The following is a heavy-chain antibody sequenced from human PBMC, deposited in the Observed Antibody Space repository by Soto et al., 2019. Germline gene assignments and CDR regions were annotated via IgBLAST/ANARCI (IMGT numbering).Heavy chain of an antibody. D-gene: IGHD5-18*01. CDR3: AKAVGSYGNFDY. CDR2: ISWNSGSI. CDR1: GFTFDDYA. Sequence: GGSLRLSCAASGFTFDDYAMHWVRQAPGKGLEWASRISWNSGSIGYADSVKGRFTISRDNAKNSLYLQMNSLRAEDTALYYCAKAVGSYGNFDYWGQGT. V-gene: IGHV3-9*01. J-gene: IGHJ4*02.